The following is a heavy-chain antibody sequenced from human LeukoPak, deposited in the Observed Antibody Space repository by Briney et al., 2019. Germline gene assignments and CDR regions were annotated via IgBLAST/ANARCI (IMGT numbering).Heavy chain of an antibody. D-gene: IGHD3-9*01. CDR2: IYYSGST. CDR3: ARSGRYYDILTGYYRSLGWFDP. Sequence: SETLSLTCTVSGGSISSHYWSWIRQPPGKGLEWIGYIYYSGSTNYNPSLKSRVTISVDTSKNQFSLKLSSVTAADTAVYYCARSGRYYDILTGYYRSLGWFDPWGQGTLVTVSS. V-gene: IGHV4-59*11. J-gene: IGHJ5*02. CDR1: GGSISSHY.